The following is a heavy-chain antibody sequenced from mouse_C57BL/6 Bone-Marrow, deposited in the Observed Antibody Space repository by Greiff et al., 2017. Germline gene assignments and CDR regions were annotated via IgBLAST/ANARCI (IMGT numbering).Heavy chain of an antibody. Sequence: EVKLVESGGDLVKPGGSLKLSCAASGFTFSSYGMSWVRQTPDKRLAWVATISSGGSYTYYPDSVKGRFTISRDNAKNTLYLQMSSLKSEDTAMYYCARLYDGYSFDYWGQGTTLTVSS. V-gene: IGHV5-6*01. J-gene: IGHJ2*01. CDR2: ISSGGSYT. CDR1: GFTFSSYG. D-gene: IGHD2-3*01. CDR3: ARLYDGYSFDY.